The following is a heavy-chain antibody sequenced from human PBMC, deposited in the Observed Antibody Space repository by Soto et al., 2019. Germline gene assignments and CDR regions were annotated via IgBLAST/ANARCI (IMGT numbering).Heavy chain of an antibody. J-gene: IGHJ5*02. CDR2: IYWDDDK. CDR1: GFSLTTSGVG. D-gene: IGHD3-10*01. Sequence: QITLKESGPTLVKPTQTLTLTCTFSGFSLTTSGVGVGWIGQPPGKALECLALIYWDDDKRYSPSLQSRLSITKDTSKNQVLLTMTNMDPVDTATYYCAHIPSYYQYDWFDPWGQGTLVTVSS. V-gene: IGHV2-5*02. CDR3: AHIPSYYQYDWFDP.